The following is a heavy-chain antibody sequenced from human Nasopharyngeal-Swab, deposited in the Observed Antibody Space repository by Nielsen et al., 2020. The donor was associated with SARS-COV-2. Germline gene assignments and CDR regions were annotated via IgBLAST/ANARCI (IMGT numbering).Heavy chain of an antibody. CDR1: GFTFSSYS. D-gene: IGHD4-17*01. V-gene: IGHV3-21*01. Sequence: GESLKISCAASGFTFSSYSMNWVRQAPGKGLEWVSSISSSSSYIYYADSMKGRFTISRDNVKNSLYLEMNSLRAEDTAVYYCARGGGYTVTTHFDYWGQGTLVTVSS. J-gene: IGHJ4*02. CDR3: ARGGGYTVTTHFDY. CDR2: ISSSSSYI.